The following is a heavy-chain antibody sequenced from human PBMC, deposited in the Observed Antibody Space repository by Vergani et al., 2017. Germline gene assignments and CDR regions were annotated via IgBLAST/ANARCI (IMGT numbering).Heavy chain of an antibody. Sequence: QVQLQESGPGLVKPSETLSLTSTVPGGSISSYYWSWIRQPPGKGLEWIGYIYYSGSTNYNPSLKSRVTISVDTSKNQFSLKLSSVTAADTAVYYCARLMTTVTYYYGMDVWGQGTTVTVSS. J-gene: IGHJ6*02. D-gene: IGHD4-17*01. CDR2: IYYSGST. V-gene: IGHV4-59*01. CDR1: GGSISSYY. CDR3: ARLMTTVTYYYGMDV.